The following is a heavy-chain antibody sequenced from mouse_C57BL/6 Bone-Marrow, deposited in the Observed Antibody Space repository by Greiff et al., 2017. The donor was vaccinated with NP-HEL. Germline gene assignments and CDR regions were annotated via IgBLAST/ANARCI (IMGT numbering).Heavy chain of an antibody. CDR1: GYAFSSSW. Sequence: QVQLKQSGPELVKPGASVKISCKASGYAFSSSWMNWVKQRPGKGLEWIGRIYPGDGDTNYNGKFKGKATLTADKSSSTAYMQLSSLTSEDSAVSFCARITTVVATWYFDVWGTGTTVTVSS. CDR3: ARITTVVATWYFDV. V-gene: IGHV1-82*01. J-gene: IGHJ1*03. D-gene: IGHD1-1*01. CDR2: IYPGDGDT.